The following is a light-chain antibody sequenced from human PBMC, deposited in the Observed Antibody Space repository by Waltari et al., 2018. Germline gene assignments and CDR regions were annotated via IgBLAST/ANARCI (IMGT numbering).Light chain of an antibody. CDR2: EVS. CDR1: DSDVGPYDF. Sequence: QSALTQPASVSGSPGQSITISCSGTDSDVGPYDFFSWYQQHPGKAPHPIIYEVSNRPSGISNRFSASKSGNTASLTISGLQAEDEADYYCSSYTTSSAPGVFGTGTRVTVL. J-gene: IGLJ1*01. CDR3: SSYTTSSAPGV. V-gene: IGLV2-14*01.